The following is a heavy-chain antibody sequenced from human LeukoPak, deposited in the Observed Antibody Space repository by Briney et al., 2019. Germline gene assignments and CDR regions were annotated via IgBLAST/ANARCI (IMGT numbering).Heavy chain of an antibody. Sequence: SVKVSCKASGGTFSSYAISWVRQAPGQGLEWMGGIIPIFGTANYAQKFQGRATITADESTSTAYMELSSLRSEDTAVYYCARDRQNGSGSYYTADYWGQGTLVTVSS. J-gene: IGHJ4*02. CDR1: GGTFSSYA. D-gene: IGHD3-10*01. V-gene: IGHV1-69*13. CDR3: ARDRQNGSGSYYTADY. CDR2: IIPIFGTA.